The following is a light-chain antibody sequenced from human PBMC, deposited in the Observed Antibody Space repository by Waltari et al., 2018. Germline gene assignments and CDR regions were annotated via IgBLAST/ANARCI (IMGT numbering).Light chain of an antibody. CDR3: QQYYGIPFT. J-gene: IGKJ3*01. Sequence: DIVLTQSLDSLAVSLGERATINCRSTQNILYSSDQKNYLAWYQQKAGQPPKLLIYWASTRESGVPDRFSGSGSGTDFTLTISSLQAGDVAVYYCQQYYGIPFTFGPGTKVEIK. CDR1: QNILYSSDQKNY. V-gene: IGKV4-1*01. CDR2: WAS.